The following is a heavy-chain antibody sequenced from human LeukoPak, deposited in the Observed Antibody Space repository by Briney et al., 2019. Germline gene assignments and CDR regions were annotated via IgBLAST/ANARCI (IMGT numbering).Heavy chain of an antibody. Sequence: GGSLRLSCAVSGFTFSDYWMNWVRQAPGKGLEWVASIRQDGGEKSYVDSVKGRLTISRDNTKHSLYLQMSSLRSEDTAVYYCARLETTRNCSSTSCYPFDYWGQGTLVTVSS. CDR3: ARLETTRNCSSTSCYPFDY. CDR1: GFTFSDYW. D-gene: IGHD2-2*01. J-gene: IGHJ4*02. CDR2: IRQDGGEK. V-gene: IGHV3-7*03.